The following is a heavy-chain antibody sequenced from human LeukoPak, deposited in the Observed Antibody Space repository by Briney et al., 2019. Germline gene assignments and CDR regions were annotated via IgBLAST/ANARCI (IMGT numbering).Heavy chain of an antibody. CDR1: GFTFRSYE. CDR3: AKEGDYYGSGSYRDGFDI. Sequence: GGSLRLSCAASGFTFRSYEMNWVRQAPGKGLEWVSYISSSGSTIYYADSVKGRFTISRDSFKNTLYLQMNSLRPEDTAVYYCAKEGDYYGSGSYRDGFDIWGQGTGATVSS. J-gene: IGHJ3*02. D-gene: IGHD3-10*01. V-gene: IGHV3-48*03. CDR2: ISSSGSTI.